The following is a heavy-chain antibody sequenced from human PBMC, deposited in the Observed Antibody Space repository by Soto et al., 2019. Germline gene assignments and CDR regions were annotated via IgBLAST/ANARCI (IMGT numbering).Heavy chain of an antibody. J-gene: IGHJ6*02. CDR1: GGTFSSYA. V-gene: IGHV1-69*01. CDR3: ARGKDIVVVVAATPYYYSYGMDV. D-gene: IGHD2-15*01. CDR2: IIPIFGTA. Sequence: QVQLVQSGAEVKKPGSSVKVSCKASGGTFSSYAISWVRQAPGQGLEWMGGIIPIFGTANYAQKFQGRVTITADESTGTAYMELSSLRSEDTAVYYCARGKDIVVVVAATPYYYSYGMDVWGQGTTVTVSS.